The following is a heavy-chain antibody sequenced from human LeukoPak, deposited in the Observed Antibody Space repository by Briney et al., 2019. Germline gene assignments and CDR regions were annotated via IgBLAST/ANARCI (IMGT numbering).Heavy chain of an antibody. CDR3: ARAYGIQLWSYWYFDL. CDR2: MNPNSGNT. CDR1: GYTFTSYD. V-gene: IGHV1-8*01. Sequence: GASVKVSCKASGYTFTSYDINWVRQAPGQGLEWMGWMNPNSGNTGYAQKFQGRVTMTRNTSISTAYMELSSLRSEGTAVYYCARAYGIQLWSYWYFDLWGRGTLVTVSS. D-gene: IGHD5-18*01. J-gene: IGHJ2*01.